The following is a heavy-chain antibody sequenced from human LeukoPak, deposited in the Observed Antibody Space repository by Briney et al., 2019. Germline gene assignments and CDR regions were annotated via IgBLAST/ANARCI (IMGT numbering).Heavy chain of an antibody. V-gene: IGHV3-48*01. D-gene: IGHD2-2*01. CDR2: ISSSGSTI. CDR1: GFTFSSYS. J-gene: IGHJ4*02. CDR3: ASGRTDIVVVPATLRNYYFDY. Sequence: GGSLRLSCAASGFTFSSYSMNWVRQAPGKGLEWVSYISSSGSTIYYADSVKGRFTISRDNSKNTLYLQMNSLRSEDTAVYYCASGRTDIVVVPATLRNYYFDYWGQGTLVTVSS.